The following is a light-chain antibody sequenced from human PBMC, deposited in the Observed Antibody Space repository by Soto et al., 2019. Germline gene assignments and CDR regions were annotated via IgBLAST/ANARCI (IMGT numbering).Light chain of an antibody. Sequence: DIQMTQSPSSLSASVGDRVIITCRASQSISSYLNWYQQKPGKAPKFLIYAASSLQSGVPSRFSGSGSGTEFTLTISSLQPEDFATYYCQQSYSTPRTFGQGTRLEIK. CDR2: AAS. CDR1: QSISSY. V-gene: IGKV1-39*01. J-gene: IGKJ5*01. CDR3: QQSYSTPRT.